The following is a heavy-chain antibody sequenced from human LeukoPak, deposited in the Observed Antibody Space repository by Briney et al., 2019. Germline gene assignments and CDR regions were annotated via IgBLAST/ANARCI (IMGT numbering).Heavy chain of an antibody. J-gene: IGHJ2*01. V-gene: IGHV3-11*03. CDR2: ISTGGNYI. D-gene: IGHD1-1*01. Sequence: AGGPLRLSCAASGFGISGFAMTWIRQAPGKGLEWVSYISTGGNYIKDADSVKGRFTISRDNAKNSLFLRMSSLRVEDTAVYYCARPRTAWSSHWYFEVWGRGTLVTVSS. CDR3: ARPRTAWSSHWYFEV. CDR1: GFGISGFA.